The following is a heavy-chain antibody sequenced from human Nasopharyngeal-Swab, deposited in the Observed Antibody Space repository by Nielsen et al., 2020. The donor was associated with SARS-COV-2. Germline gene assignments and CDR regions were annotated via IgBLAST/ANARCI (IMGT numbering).Heavy chain of an antibody. CDR3: ARYSSSWYYYGMDV. CDR1: GYTFTSYA. J-gene: IGHJ6*02. CDR2: INAGNGNT. V-gene: IGHV1-3*01. D-gene: IGHD6-13*01. Sequence: ASVKVSCKASGYTFTSYAMHWVRQAPGQRLEWMGWINAGNGNTKYSQKFQGRVTITRDTSASTAYMELSSLRSEDTAVYYCARYSSSWYYYGMDVWAKGPRSPSP.